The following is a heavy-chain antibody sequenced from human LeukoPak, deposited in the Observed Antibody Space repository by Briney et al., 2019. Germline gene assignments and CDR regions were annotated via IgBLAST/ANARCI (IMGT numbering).Heavy chain of an antibody. CDR1: GFTFSSYA. J-gene: IGHJ4*02. D-gene: IGHD2-2*01. V-gene: IGHV3-23*01. CDR2: ISGSDGST. Sequence: GGSLRLSCAASGFTFSSYAMTWVRQAPDKGLGWVSAISGSDGSTYYADSVKGRFTISRDDSQNTLYLQMNSLSAEDTAVYYCAKVETSGGANCYALDYWGQGTLVTVSS. CDR3: AKVETSGGANCYALDY.